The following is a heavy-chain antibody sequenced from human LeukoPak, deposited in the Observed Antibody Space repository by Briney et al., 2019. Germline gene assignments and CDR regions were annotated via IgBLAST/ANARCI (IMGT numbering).Heavy chain of an antibody. D-gene: IGHD3-10*01. CDR1: GGSISSYY. Sequence: SETLSLTCTVSGGSISSYYWSWIRQPAGKGLEWIGRIYTSGSTNYNPSLKSRVTISVDTSKNQFSLKLSSVTAADTAVYYCAREGGLMVRGVLRYGMDVWGQGTTVTVSS. J-gene: IGHJ6*02. CDR3: AREGGLMVRGVLRYGMDV. V-gene: IGHV4-4*07. CDR2: IYTSGST.